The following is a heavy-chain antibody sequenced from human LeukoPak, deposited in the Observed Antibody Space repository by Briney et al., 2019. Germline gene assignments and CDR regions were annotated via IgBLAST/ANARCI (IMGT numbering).Heavy chain of an antibody. CDR3: ARPATVTRHFDY. D-gene: IGHD4-17*01. Sequence: ASVKVSCKASGDTFTDYYMHWVRQAPGQGLEWMGRINPNSGVTNYAQNFQGRVTMTRDTSISTTYMELSSLRSDDTAVYYCARPATVTRHFDYWGQGTLVTVSS. CDR1: GDTFTDYY. J-gene: IGHJ4*02. CDR2: INPNSGVT. V-gene: IGHV1-2*06.